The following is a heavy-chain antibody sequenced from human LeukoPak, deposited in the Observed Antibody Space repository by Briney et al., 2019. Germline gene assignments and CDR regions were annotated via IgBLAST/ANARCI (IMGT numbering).Heavy chain of an antibody. CDR1: GGSISSYY. J-gene: IGHJ2*01. CDR2: IYYSGST. CDR3: ARHISNLVEMATPYWYFDL. V-gene: IGHV4-59*08. Sequence: SETLSPTCTVSGGSISSYYWSWIRQPPGKGLEWIGYIYYSGSTNYNPSLKSRVTISVDTSKNQFSLKLSSVTAADTAVYYCARHISNLVEMATPYWYFDLWGRGTLVTVSS. D-gene: IGHD5-24*01.